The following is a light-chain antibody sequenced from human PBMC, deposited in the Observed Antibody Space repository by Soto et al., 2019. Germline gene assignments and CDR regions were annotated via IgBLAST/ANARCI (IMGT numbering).Light chain of an antibody. J-gene: IGKJ1*01. Sequence: DIQMTQSPSTLSGSVGDRVTITCRASQTISSWLAWYQQKPGKAPKLLIYKASTLKSGVPSRFSASGSGTEFTLTISSLHPDDFATYYCQEYNNYWTFGQGTKVDNK. CDR1: QTISSW. CDR2: KAS. V-gene: IGKV1-5*03. CDR3: QEYNNYWT.